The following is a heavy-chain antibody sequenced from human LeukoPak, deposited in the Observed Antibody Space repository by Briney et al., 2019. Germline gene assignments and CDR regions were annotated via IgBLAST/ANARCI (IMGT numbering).Heavy chain of an antibody. D-gene: IGHD2-8*01. V-gene: IGHV1-58*02. J-gene: IGHJ4*02. CDR3: AADLVDCTNGVCYSFDY. CDR2: IVVGSGNT. CDR1: GFTFTSSA. Sequence: AASVKVSCKASGFTFTSSAMQLVRQARGQRLEWIGWIVVGSGNTNYAQKFQERVTITRDMSTSTAYMELGSLRSEDTAVYYCAADLVDCTNGVCYSFDYWGQGTLVTVSS.